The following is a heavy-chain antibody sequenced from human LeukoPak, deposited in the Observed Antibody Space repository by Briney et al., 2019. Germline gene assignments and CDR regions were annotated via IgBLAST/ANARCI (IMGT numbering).Heavy chain of an antibody. CDR1: GFTFSNYA. CDR2: ITGSDGTT. J-gene: IGHJ4*02. CDR3: AQWRDYDILTGYYVSDY. Sequence: GTSLRLSCAASGFTFSNYAMSWVRQAPGKGLEWVSAITGSDGTTYYADSVKGRFTISRDNSKNTLYLQMNSLRVEDTAVYYCAQWRDYDILTGYYVSDYWGQGTLVTVSS. D-gene: IGHD3-9*01. V-gene: IGHV3-23*01.